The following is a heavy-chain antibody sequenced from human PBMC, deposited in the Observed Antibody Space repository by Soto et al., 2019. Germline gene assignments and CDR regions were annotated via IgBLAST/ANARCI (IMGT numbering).Heavy chain of an antibody. J-gene: IGHJ3*02. V-gene: IGHV3-7*02. CDR1: GFTFSSYW. CDR3: ARHGSGVDSFDI. D-gene: IGHD1-26*01. CDR2: IKQDGSEK. Sequence: GGSLRLSCAASGFTFSSYWMSWVRQAPGKGLEWVANIKQDGSEKYYVDSVKGRFTISRDNAKNSLYLQMNSLRDEDTAVFYCARHGSGVDSFDIWGQGTMVTVSS.